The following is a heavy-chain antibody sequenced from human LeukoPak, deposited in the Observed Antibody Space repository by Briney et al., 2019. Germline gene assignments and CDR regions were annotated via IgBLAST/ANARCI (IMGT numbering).Heavy chain of an antibody. CDR2: ISRLSSPI. CDR1: GFTFDDYG. Sequence: PGGSLRLSCAASGFTFDDYGMSWVRQAPGKGLEWISYISRLSSPIYYADSLKGRFTISRDNAKNSLYLQMNSLRAEDTAVYYCARVYYDTNGYLYLDYWGQGTLVTVSS. D-gene: IGHD3-22*01. J-gene: IGHJ4*02. V-gene: IGHV3-48*01. CDR3: ARVYYDTNGYLYLDY.